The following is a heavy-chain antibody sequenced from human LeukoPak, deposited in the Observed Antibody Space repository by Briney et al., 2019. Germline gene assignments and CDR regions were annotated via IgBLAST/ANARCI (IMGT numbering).Heavy chain of an antibody. CDR3: ASPIAAAGTDAFNI. CDR2: IIPVLNIT. J-gene: IGHJ3*02. CDR1: GGTFSTSA. D-gene: IGHD6-13*01. V-gene: IGHV1-69*04. Sequence: GSSVQVSCKTSGGTFSTSAITWVRQAPGQGLEWMGRIIPVLNITTYAQRFQGRVTMTRDTSTSTVYMELSSLRSEDTAVYYCASPIAAAGTDAFNIWGQGTMVTVSS.